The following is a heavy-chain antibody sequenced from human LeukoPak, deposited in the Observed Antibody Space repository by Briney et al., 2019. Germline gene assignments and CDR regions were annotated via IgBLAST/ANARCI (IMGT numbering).Heavy chain of an antibody. J-gene: IGHJ4*02. CDR3: TTPRGLRGVIPDY. D-gene: IGHD3-10*01. CDR2: IKSKTDGGTT. V-gene: IGHV3-15*01. Sequence: GGSLRLSCAASGFTFSNAWMSWVRQAPGKGLEWVGRIKSKTDGGTTDYAAPVKGRFTISRDDSKNTLYLQMNSLKTEDTAVYYCTTPRGLRGVIPDYWGQGTLVTVSS. CDR1: GFTFSNAW.